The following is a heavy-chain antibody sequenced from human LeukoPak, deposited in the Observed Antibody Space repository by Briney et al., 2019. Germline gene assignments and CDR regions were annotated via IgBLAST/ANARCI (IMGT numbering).Heavy chain of an antibody. D-gene: IGHD3-16*01. CDR1: GFRFSDFT. V-gene: IGHV3-23*01. CDR3: GKEGGA. CDR2: IGGRGGST. Sequence: HPGGSLRLSCAASGFRFSDFTMTRVRQAPGKGPEWVSAIGGRGGSTYYADSLGGRFTISRDNSKDMVYLQMNSLKVEDTATYYCGKEGGAWGQGTKVTVSS. J-gene: IGHJ5*02.